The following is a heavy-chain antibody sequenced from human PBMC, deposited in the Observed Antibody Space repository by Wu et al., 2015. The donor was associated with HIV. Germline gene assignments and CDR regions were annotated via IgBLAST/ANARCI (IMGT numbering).Heavy chain of an antibody. CDR2: INPNRGGT. D-gene: IGHD6-19*01. CDR3: ARGDSSGWYGGDAYFDY. Sequence: QVHLVQFGAEVKKPGSSVKVTCKASGDGFTSYAISWVRQAPGQGLEWMGWINPNRGGTKYAQKFQGRVTMTRDTSISTAYMELSRLRSDDTAVYYCARGDSSGWYGGDAYFDYWGQGTLVTVSS. J-gene: IGHJ4*02. V-gene: IGHV1-2*02. CDR1: GDGFTSYA.